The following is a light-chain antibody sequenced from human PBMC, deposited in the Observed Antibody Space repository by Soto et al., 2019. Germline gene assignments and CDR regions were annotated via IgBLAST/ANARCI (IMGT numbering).Light chain of an antibody. CDR3: QQRDIWPPLT. CDR2: DAT. V-gene: IGKV3-11*01. J-gene: IGKJ4*01. CDR1: QSVGIY. Sequence: VLTQSPATLSLSPGERATLFCKASQSVGIYMGWFQQKPGQAPRVLIYDATNRAGGVPARFSGSGSGTDFTLTISSLEAEDSAVYFCQQRDIWPPLTFGGGTTLEIK.